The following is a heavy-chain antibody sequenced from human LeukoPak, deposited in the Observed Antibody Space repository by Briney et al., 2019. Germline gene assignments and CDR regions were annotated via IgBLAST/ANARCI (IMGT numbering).Heavy chain of an antibody. J-gene: IGHJ5*02. CDR3: ARWLVVAASDWFDP. Sequence: SETLSLTCAVYGGSFGGYYWSWIRQPPGKGLEWIGEINHSGSTNYNPSLKSRVTISVDTSKNQFSLKLSSVTAADTAVYYCARWLVVAASDWFDPWGQGTLVTVSS. V-gene: IGHV4-34*01. CDR1: GGSFGGYY. CDR2: INHSGST. D-gene: IGHD2-15*01.